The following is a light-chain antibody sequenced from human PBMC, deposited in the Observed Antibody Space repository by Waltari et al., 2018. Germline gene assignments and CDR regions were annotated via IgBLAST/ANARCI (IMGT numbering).Light chain of an antibody. J-gene: IGLJ2*01. CDR2: EDN. V-gene: IGLV6-57*03. Sequence: NSLLTQPHSVSESPGKTVTISCTRPSDSIASHYVQWYQQRPGSAPTTVIFEDNQRPSGVPDRFSASIDTSSNSASLTISGLKTEDEALYYCQSYDSDEGVVFGGGTKLTVL. CDR1: SDSIASHY. CDR3: QSYDSDEGVV.